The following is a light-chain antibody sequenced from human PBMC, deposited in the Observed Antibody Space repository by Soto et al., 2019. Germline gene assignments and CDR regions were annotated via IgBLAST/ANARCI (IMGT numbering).Light chain of an antibody. CDR3: QQSYSTPT. J-gene: IGKJ2*01. V-gene: IGKV1-39*01. Sequence: DIQMTQSPSSLSASVGDRVTITCRASQSISSYLNWYQQKPGKAPKLLIYTASSLQSGVPSRFSGSESGTDFTLTISSLQPEDFATYYCQQSYSTPTFGQGTKLEIK. CDR1: QSISSY. CDR2: TAS.